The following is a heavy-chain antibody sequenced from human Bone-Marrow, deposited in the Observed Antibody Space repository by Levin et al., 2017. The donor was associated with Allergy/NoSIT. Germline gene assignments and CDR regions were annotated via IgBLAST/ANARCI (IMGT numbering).Heavy chain of an antibody. CDR3: ARGGHFGPYYFDY. Sequence: GGSLRLSCAASGFTFSSYAMHWVRQAPGKGLEWVAVISYDGSNKYYADSVKGRFTISRDNSKNTLYLQMNSLRAEDTAVYYCARGGHFGPYYFDYWGQGTLVTVSS. CDR2: ISYDGSNK. V-gene: IGHV3-30-3*01. CDR1: GFTFSSYA. J-gene: IGHJ4*02. D-gene: IGHD3-3*02.